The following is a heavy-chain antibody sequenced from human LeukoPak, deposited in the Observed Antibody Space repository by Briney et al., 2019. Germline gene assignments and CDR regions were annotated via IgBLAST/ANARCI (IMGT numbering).Heavy chain of an antibody. D-gene: IGHD6-13*01. Sequence: ASVKVSCKVSGYILTEMSIHWVRQAPGGALEWMGGFDPEDGETVYAPKFQGRVTMPEDTSTDTAYMELSSLRSEDTAVYYCATDKIPGIAAAGTRSDYYYYYGMDVWGQGTTVTVSS. CDR1: GYILTEMS. J-gene: IGHJ6*02. CDR3: ATDKIPGIAAAGTRSDYYYYYGMDV. V-gene: IGHV1-24*01. CDR2: FDPEDGET.